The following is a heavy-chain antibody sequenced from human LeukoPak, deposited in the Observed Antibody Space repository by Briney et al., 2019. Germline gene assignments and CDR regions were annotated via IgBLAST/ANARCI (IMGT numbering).Heavy chain of an antibody. D-gene: IGHD1-1*01. Sequence: PGGSLRLSCAAPGFTFSTYGMHWVRQAPGKGLEWVAFIRYDSSNKYYRDSVKGRFTISRDNSKNTLYLQMNSLRVEDTAVYFCAKDKDPWKSTAISDFDYWGQGSLVTVSS. CDR1: GFTFSTYG. V-gene: IGHV3-30*02. CDR3: AKDKDPWKSTAISDFDY. CDR2: IRYDSSNK. J-gene: IGHJ4*02.